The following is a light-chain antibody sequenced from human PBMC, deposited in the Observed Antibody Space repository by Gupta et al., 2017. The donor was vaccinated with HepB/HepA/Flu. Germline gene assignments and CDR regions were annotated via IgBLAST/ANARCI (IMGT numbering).Light chain of an antibody. Sequence: IQMTQSPSSLPAIVGDRVTITCRANQSVSEYLNWYQHKPGKPPKLLIYVASRLASGVPSRFSGSGSETYYTLTITKLQPEDFATYYCQQSDTIPQTFGQGTILEIK. CDR2: VAS. J-gene: IGKJ2*01. CDR1: QSVSEY. CDR3: QQSDTIPQT. V-gene: IGKV1-39*01.